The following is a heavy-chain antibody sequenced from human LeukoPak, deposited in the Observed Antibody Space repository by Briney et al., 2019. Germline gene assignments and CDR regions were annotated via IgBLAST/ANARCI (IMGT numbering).Heavy chain of an antibody. D-gene: IGHD3-22*01. J-gene: IGHJ1*01. CDR2: INPNSGGT. Sequence: ASVKVSCKASGYTFTGYYMHWVRQAPGQGLEWMGRINPNSGGTNYAQKFQGRVTTTRDTSISTAYMELSRLRSDDTAVYYCARGYYYDSSAPYFQHWGQGTLVTVSS. CDR3: ARGYYYDSSAPYFQH. V-gene: IGHV1-2*06. CDR1: GYTFTGYY.